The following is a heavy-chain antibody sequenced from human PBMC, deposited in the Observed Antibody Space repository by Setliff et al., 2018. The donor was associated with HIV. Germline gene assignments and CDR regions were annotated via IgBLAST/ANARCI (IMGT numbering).Heavy chain of an antibody. V-gene: IGHV1-69*05. J-gene: IGHJ5*02. CDR3: ATGGSVPGGNWFDP. CDR2: IIPIFGTA. CDR1: GGTFSSYA. Sequence: SVKVSCKASGGTFSSYAISWVRQAPGQGLEWMGGIIPIFGTANYAQKFQGRVTMTRNTSISTAYMELSSLRSEDTAVYYCATGGSVPGGNWFDPWGQGTLVTVSS. D-gene: IGHD2-2*01.